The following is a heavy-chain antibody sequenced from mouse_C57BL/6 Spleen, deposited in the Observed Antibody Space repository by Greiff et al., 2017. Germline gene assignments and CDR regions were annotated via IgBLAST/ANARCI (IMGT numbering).Heavy chain of an antibody. V-gene: IGHV3-6*01. CDR1: GYSITSGYY. CDR2: ISYDGSN. D-gene: IGHD1-1*01. J-gene: IGHJ2*01. CDR3: ASTTVVPFDY. Sequence: EVHLVESGPGLVKPSQSLSLTCSVTGYSITSGYYWNWIRQFPGNKLEWMGYISYDGSNNYNPSLKNRISITRDTSKNQFFLKLNSVTTEDTATYYCASTTVVPFDYWGQGTTLTVSS.